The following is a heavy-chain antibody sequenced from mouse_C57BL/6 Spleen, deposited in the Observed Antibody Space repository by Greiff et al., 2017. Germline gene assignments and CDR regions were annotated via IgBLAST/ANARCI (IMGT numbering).Heavy chain of an antibody. V-gene: IGHV14-3*01. CDR3: ARWRGNPYWYFDV. J-gene: IGHJ1*03. CDR2: IDPANGNT. CDR1: GFNIKNTY. Sequence: EVKLVESVAELVRPGASVKLSCTASGFNIKNTYMHWVKQRPEQGLEWIGRIDPANGNTKYAPKFQGKATITADTSSNTAYLQLSSLTSEDTAIYYCARWRGNPYWYFDVWGTGTTVTVSS. D-gene: IGHD2-1*01.